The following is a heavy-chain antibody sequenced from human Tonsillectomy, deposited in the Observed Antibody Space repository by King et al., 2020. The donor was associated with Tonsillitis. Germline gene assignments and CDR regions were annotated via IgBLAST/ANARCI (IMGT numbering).Heavy chain of an antibody. CDR2: VYYRGDT. CDR3: ARQAFCSSGSCYGGLDS. V-gene: IGHV4-39*01. J-gene: IGHJ4*02. D-gene: IGHD2-15*01. Sequence: VQLQESDPGLVKPSETLSLTCTVSGDSISSSSHYWGWVRQPPGKDLEWIGSVYYRGDTYYNPSLKSRVTVSVDTSKNQFSLNLSSVTATDTAVYYCARQAFCSSGSCYGGLDSWGQGTLVTVSS. CDR1: GDSISSSSHY.